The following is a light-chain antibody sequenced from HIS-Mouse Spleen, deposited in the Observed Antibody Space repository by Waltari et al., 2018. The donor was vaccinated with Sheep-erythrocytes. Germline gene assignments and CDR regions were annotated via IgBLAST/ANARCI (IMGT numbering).Light chain of an antibody. CDR1: TLGDKY. CDR3: QAWDSSTAV. J-gene: IGLJ2*01. CDR2: QDS. Sequence: SYELTQPPSVSVSPGQTASITRSGDTLGDKYSFWYQQKPGQSPVLVIYQDSKRPSGIPERFSGSNSGNTATLTISGTQAMDEADYYCQAWDSSTAVFGGGTKLTVL. V-gene: IGLV3-1*01.